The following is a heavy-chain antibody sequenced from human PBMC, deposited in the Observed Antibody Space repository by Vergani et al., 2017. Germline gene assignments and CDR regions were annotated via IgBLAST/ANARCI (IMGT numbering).Heavy chain of an antibody. CDR1: GYSISSTYY. V-gene: IGHV4-38-2*01. CDR3: ARHRDDNDRGGMDV. Sequence: QVQLQESGPGLVKPSETLSLTCAVSGYSISSTYYWGWIRQPPGKGLEWIGSIYHSGSTYNNPSLKSRVTISVDTSKNQFSLKLSSVTAADTAVYYCARHRDDNDRGGMDVWGQGTTVTVSS. J-gene: IGHJ6*02. CDR2: IYHSGST. D-gene: IGHD3-9*01.